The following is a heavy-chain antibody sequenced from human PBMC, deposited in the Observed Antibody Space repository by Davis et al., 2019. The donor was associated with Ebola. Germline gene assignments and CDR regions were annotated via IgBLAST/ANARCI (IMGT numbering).Heavy chain of an antibody. CDR1: GGTFTNYA. D-gene: IGHD6-6*01. CDR2: IIPVVDTK. Sequence: AASVKVSCKTSGGTFTNYAVNWVRQAPGQGLEWMGRIIPVVDTKDYAQKFQGRVTITADKSTSTAYMELSSLRSEDTAVYYCARGASIAARWVFDYWGQGTLVTVSS. V-gene: IGHV1-69*04. J-gene: IGHJ4*02. CDR3: ARGASIAARWVFDY.